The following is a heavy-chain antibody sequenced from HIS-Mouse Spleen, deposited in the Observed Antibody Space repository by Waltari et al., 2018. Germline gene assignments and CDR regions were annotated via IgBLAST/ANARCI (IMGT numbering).Heavy chain of an antibody. CDR1: GGSISSNSYY. V-gene: IGHV4-39*07. J-gene: IGHJ2*01. D-gene: IGHD6-13*01. CDR2: IYYSGST. CDR3: AREIPYSSSWYDWYFDL. Sequence: QLQLQESGPGLVKPSEPLSLTRTVPGGSISSNSYYWGWIRQPPGKGLEWIGSIYYSGSTYYNPSLKSRVTISVDTSKNQFSLKLSSVTAADTAVYYCAREIPYSSSWYDWYFDLWGRGTLVTVSS.